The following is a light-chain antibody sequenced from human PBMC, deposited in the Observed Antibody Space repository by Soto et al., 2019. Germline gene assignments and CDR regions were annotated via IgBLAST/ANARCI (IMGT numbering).Light chain of an antibody. Sequence: ENVLTQSPGTVSLSPGERATLSCRASQSVSSSHLAWYQQKPGQAPRLLIYGAVSRATGIPDRFSGSGSGTDFSLTISRLESEDIAVYYCQEYGSSPSFGQGTKLEIK. CDR3: QEYGSSPS. CDR2: GAV. CDR1: QSVSSSH. J-gene: IGKJ2*01. V-gene: IGKV3-20*01.